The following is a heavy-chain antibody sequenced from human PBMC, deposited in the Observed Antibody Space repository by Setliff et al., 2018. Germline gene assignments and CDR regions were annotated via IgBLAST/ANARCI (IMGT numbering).Heavy chain of an antibody. J-gene: IGHJ3*02. Sequence: ASVKVSCKVSGYTFTGYYMHWVRQAPGQGLEWMGRINPSSGATIYAQKFQGRVTMTSDTSISTAYMALGRLRSDDTAVYFCARDGGGDSDAFDIWGQGTMVTVSS. CDR2: INPSSGAT. D-gene: IGHD3-16*01. CDR3: ARDGGGDSDAFDI. CDR1: GYTFTGYY. V-gene: IGHV1-2*06.